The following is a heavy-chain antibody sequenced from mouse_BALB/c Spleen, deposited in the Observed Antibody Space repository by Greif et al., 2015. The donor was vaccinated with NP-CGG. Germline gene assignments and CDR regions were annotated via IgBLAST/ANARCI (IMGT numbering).Heavy chain of an antibody. CDR1: GFSLTSYG. D-gene: IGHD2-1*01. V-gene: IGHV2-9*02. Sequence: VKLMESGPGLVAPSQSLSFTCTVSGFSLTSYGAHWVRQPPGKGLEWLGVIWAGGSTKYNSALMSRLSISKDNSKSQVFLKMNSLQTDDTAMYYCAREDGNYAGAMDYWGQGTSVTVSS. CDR3: AREDGNYAGAMDY. J-gene: IGHJ4*01. CDR2: IWAGGST.